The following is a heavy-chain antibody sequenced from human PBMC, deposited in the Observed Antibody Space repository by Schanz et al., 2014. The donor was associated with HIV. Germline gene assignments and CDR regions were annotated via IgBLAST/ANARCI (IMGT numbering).Heavy chain of an antibody. Sequence: QEQLVQSGPEVRRPGSSVKVSCKASEGIFNSYSISWVRQAPGQGLEWMGGIIPVFGTPKYAQTFQGRVTITADESTSTAYMELSSLSAEDTAVYYSASGRFDTVIWWGDAFLIWGRGTMVTVS. J-gene: IGHJ3*02. V-gene: IGHV1-69*01. CDR3: ASGRFDTVIWWGDAFLI. CDR2: IIPVFGTP. D-gene: IGHD5-18*01. CDR1: EGIFNSYS.